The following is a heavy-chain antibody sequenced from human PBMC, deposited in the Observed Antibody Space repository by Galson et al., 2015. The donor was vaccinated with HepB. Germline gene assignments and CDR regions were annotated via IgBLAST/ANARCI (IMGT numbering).Heavy chain of an antibody. V-gene: IGHV3-30*18. J-gene: IGHJ5*02. D-gene: IGHD6-19*01. Sequence: LRLSCAASGFTFSSYGMHWVRQAPGKGLEWVAVISYDGSNKYYADSVKGRFTISRDNSKNTMYLQMNSLRVEDTAVYFCAKDQAGKENWFDPWGQRTLVTVSS. CDR2: ISYDGSNK. CDR3: AKDQAGKENWFDP. CDR1: GFTFSSYG.